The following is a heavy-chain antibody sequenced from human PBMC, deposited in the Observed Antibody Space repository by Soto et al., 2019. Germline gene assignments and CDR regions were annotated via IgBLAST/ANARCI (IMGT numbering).Heavy chain of an antibody. V-gene: IGHV1-8*02. CDR2: TNPISGNT. CDR3: AKSGYFYFYYYYMDV. D-gene: IGHD3-3*01. Sequence: ASVKVSCKASGGTFSSYAISWVRQAPGQGLEWMGWTNPISGNTGYAQKFQGRVTMTRNNSTSTAYMELSSLRSEDTAVYYCAKSGYFYFYYYYMDVWGKGTTVTVSS. J-gene: IGHJ6*03. CDR1: GGTFSSYA.